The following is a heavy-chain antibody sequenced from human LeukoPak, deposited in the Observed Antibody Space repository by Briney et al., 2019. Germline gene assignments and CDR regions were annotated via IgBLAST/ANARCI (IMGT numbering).Heavy chain of an antibody. CDR2: IHPNSGGT. Sequence: GGPVKVSCKASGYTFTGYYMHWVRQAPGQGLEWMGWIHPNSGGTNYAQKFQGRVTMTRDTSMSTAYMELSRLRSDDTAVYYCARVGELSLTFDYWGQGTLVTVSS. D-gene: IGHD3-16*02. CDR3: ARVGELSLTFDY. CDR1: GYTFTGYY. J-gene: IGHJ4*02. V-gene: IGHV1-2*02.